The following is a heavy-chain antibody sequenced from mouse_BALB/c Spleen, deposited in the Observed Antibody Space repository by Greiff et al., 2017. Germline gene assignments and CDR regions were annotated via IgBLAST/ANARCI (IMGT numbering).Heavy chain of an antibody. CDR2: INPDNDGT. CDR3: ARYAYPSYAMDY. D-gene: IGHD5-1*01. V-gene: IGHV1-14*01. Sequence: VQLKQSGPELVKPGASVKMSCKASGYTFTSYVMHWVKQKPGQGLEWIGYINPDNDGTKYNEKFKGKATLTADTSSSVAYMVLSSLTSEDAAVYCCARYAYPSYAMDYWGQGTSVTVSS. J-gene: IGHJ4*01. CDR1: GYTFTSYV.